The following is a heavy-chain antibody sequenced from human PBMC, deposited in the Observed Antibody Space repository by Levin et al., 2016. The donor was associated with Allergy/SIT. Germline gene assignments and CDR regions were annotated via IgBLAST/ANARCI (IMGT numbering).Heavy chain of an antibody. D-gene: IGHD1-14*01. CDR2: MIPNNGNA. J-gene: IGHJ5*02. CDR1: GDIFSNYD. V-gene: IGHV1-8*01. Sequence: ASVKVSCKASGDIFSNYDINWVRQAPGQGLEWMGWMIPNNGNAGSAQKFQGRITLTRNTSMSTAYMELSSLTSEDTAVYFCAGRPVTGNWFDPWGQGTLVIVSS. CDR3: AGRPVTGNWFDP.